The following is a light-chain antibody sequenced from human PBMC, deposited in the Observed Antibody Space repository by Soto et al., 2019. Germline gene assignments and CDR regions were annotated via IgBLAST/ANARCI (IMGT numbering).Light chain of an antibody. Sequence: DIQMTQSPSSLSASVGDRVTITCRASQSISTYLNWYQHKPGKAPKLLIYAASSLHSGVPSRFSGSGSGTDFTLTISSLHPEDFATYYCQQSYSSPRTFGQGTKLEIK. CDR1: QSISTY. V-gene: IGKV1-39*01. CDR3: QQSYSSPRT. CDR2: AAS. J-gene: IGKJ2*01.